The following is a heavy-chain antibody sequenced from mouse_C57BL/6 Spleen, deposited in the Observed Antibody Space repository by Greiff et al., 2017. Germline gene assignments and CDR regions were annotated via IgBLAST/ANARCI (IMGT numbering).Heavy chain of an antibody. CDR2: IYPGSGST. J-gene: IGHJ4*01. D-gene: IGHD2-13*01. CDR1: GYTFTSYW. CDR3: ARSLDGDYGWDY. Sequence: QVQLQQSGAELVKPGASVKMSCKASGYTFTSYWITWVKQRPGQGLEWIGDIYPGSGSTNYNEKFKSKATLTVDTSSSTAYMQLSSLTAEDSAVYYCARSLDGDYGWDYWGQGASVTVSS. V-gene: IGHV1-55*01.